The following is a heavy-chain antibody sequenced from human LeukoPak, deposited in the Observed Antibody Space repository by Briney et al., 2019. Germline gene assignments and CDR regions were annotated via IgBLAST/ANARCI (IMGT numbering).Heavy chain of an antibody. D-gene: IGHD2-8*01. Sequence: PGGSLRLSCAASGFXLTTYPINWIRQVPGKGLEWVSHISSDGNTEYYADSVRVRFTMSRDNAKNSLDLHMNSLRTEDTAVYYCARDIVNGPFVTSLESWGQGALVTVSS. CDR2: ISSDGNTE. CDR3: ARDIVNGPFVTSLES. CDR1: GFXLTTYP. J-gene: IGHJ4*02. V-gene: IGHV3-48*03.